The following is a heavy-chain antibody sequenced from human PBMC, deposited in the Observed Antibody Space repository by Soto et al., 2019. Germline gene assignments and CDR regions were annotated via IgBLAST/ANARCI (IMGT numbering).Heavy chain of an antibody. V-gene: IGHV3-48*02. CDR3: ARPRGPPWPLGCDAFDI. CDR2: ISSSSSTI. J-gene: IGHJ3*02. CDR1: GFTFSSYS. D-gene: IGHD3-10*01. Sequence: EVQLVESGGGLVQPGGSLRLSCAASGFTFSSYSMNWVRQAPGKGLEWVSYISSSSSTIYYADSVKGRFTISRDNAKNSLYLQMNSLRDEDTAVYYCARPRGPPWPLGCDAFDIWGQGTMVTVSS.